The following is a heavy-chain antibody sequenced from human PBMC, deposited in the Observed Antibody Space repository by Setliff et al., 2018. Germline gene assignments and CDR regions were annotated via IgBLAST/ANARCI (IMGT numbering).Heavy chain of an antibody. Sequence: GGSPRLSCAASGFSFSNYWMSWVRQAPGKGLEWVANINQDGSEKYFVGSVKGRFTISRDNAKNSLYLQMNSLRAEDTAVYYCAREGHNWNYVLPYFDYWGQGTQVTVSS. V-gene: IGHV3-7*01. CDR2: INQDGSEK. J-gene: IGHJ4*02. D-gene: IGHD1-7*01. CDR3: AREGHNWNYVLPYFDY. CDR1: GFSFSNYW.